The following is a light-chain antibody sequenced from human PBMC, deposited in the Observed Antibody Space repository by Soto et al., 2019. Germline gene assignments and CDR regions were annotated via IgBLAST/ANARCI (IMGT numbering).Light chain of an antibody. J-gene: IGLJ2*01. Sequence: QSVLTQPPSASGSPGHPAPFPSLEPASDVGGYDYVSWYQQYPGKAPKLIIYEVTKRPSGVPDRFSGSKSGNTASLTVSGLQAEDEADYYCTSYAGSNKIFGGGTKVTVL. CDR1: ASDVGGYDY. CDR2: EVT. CDR3: TSYAGSNKI. V-gene: IGLV2-8*01.